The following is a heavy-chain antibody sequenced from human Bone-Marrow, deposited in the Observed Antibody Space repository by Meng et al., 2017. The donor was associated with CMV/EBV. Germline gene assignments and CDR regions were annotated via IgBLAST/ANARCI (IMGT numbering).Heavy chain of an antibody. CDR1: GFTFSSYS. D-gene: IGHD3/OR15-3a*01. V-gene: IGHV3-48*04. J-gene: IGHJ6*02. CDR3: AAWTYQIYYYYYGMDV. Sequence: GESLKISCAASGFTFSSYSMNWVRQAPGKGLEWVSYISSSSSTIYYADSVKGRFTISRDNAKNSLYLQMNSLRAEDTAVYYCAAWTYQIYYYYYGMDVWGQGTTVTVSS. CDR2: ISSSSSTI.